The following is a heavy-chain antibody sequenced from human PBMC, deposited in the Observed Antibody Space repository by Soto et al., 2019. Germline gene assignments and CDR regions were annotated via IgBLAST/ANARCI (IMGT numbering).Heavy chain of an antibody. CDR1: GGSISSSSYY. Sequence: SETLSLTCTVSGGSISSSSYYWGWIPQPPGKGLEWIGSIYYSGSTYYNPSLKSRVTISVDTSKDQFSLKLSSVTAADTAVYYCAIPTVTTWNFDYWGQGTLVTVSS. J-gene: IGHJ4*02. D-gene: IGHD4-17*01. CDR3: AIPTVTTWNFDY. V-gene: IGHV4-39*01. CDR2: IYYSGST.